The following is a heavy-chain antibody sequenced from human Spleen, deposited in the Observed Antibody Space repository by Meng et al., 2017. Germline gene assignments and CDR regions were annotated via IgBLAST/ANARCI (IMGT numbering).Heavy chain of an antibody. V-gene: IGHV4-38-2*01. CDR2: IYQSGST. D-gene: IGHD2-21*02. J-gene: IGHJ6*04. Sequence: GSLRLSCAVSGYSITGSYNWGWIRQSPGKGLEWIGSIYQSGSTYYKPSLKSRVTMSADTSKIQFSLKLTSVNAADTAVYYCAGGAVVTLIFYHAMDVWGKGTTVAV. CDR3: AGGAVVTLIFYHAMDV. CDR1: GYSITGSYN.